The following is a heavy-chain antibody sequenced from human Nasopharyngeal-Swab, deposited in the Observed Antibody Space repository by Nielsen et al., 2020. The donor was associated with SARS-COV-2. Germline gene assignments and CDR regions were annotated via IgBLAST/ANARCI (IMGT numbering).Heavy chain of an antibody. V-gene: IGHV4-39*02. D-gene: IGHD3-3*01. J-gene: IGHJ4*02. CDR3: ARLDPFGSEDK. CDR2: ILVNRYT. CDR1: GGSITSSRHR. Sequence: SETLSLTCTVSGGSITSSRHRWGWIRQPPGKGLQWLGQILVNRYTEYHPSVRGRVTVYADTSENYFTLRLSSVTAADTAVYYCARLDPFGSEDKWGQGTLVTVSP.